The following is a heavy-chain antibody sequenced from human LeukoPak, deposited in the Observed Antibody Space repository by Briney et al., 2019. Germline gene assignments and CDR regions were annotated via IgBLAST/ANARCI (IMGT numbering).Heavy chain of an antibody. Sequence: PSETLSLTCTVSGGSISSGGYYWSWIRQHPGKGLGWIGYIYYSGSTYYNPSHKSRVTISVDTSKNQFSLKLSSVTAADTAVYYCARDLEAPRGSSGLNAFDIWGQGTMVTVSS. CDR1: GGSISSGGYY. CDR2: IYYSGST. J-gene: IGHJ3*02. D-gene: IGHD3-22*01. V-gene: IGHV4-31*03. CDR3: ARDLEAPRGSSGLNAFDI.